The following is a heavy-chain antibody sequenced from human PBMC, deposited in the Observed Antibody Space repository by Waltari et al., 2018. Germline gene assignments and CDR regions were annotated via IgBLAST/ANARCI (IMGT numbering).Heavy chain of an antibody. CDR2: ISGSGGST. D-gene: IGHD3-10*01. V-gene: IGHV3-23*01. CDR1: GFTFTNQA. J-gene: IGHJ4*02. CDR3: AKDLGNTLVQGVTLTH. Sequence: EVRLLESGGGLVQPGGSLRLSCAAAGFTFTNQAMTWVRQAPGKGLEWVSGISGSGGSTFYADSVRGRFTISRDNSKNTLYLQMNSLRAGDTAVYYCAKDLGNTLVQGVTLTHWGPGTLVTVSS.